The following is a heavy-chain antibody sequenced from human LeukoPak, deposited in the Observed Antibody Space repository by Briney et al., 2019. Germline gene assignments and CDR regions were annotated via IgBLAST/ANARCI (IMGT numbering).Heavy chain of an antibody. J-gene: IGHJ4*02. CDR1: GFTFDDYG. Sequence: PGGSLRLSCAASGFTFDDYGMSWVRQAPGKGLEWVSGINWNGGSTGYADSVKGRFTISRDNAKNSLYLQMNSLRAEDTALYYCARAAYYDSSGYPIDYSGQGTLVTVSS. V-gene: IGHV3-20*04. D-gene: IGHD3-22*01. CDR2: INWNGGST. CDR3: ARAAYYDSSGYPIDY.